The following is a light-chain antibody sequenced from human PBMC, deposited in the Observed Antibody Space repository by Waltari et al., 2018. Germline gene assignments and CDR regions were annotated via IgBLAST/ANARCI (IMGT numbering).Light chain of an antibody. CDR3: QQYGNAPRT. Sequence: EIVLTQSPGTLSLSPGERATLSCRASQSVNGNYLAWYQQKPGQAPRLLSYGASGRATGIPDRFSGSGSGSDFPLTIDRLGTEDFAVYYCQQYGNAPRTFGRGTKLAIE. CDR2: GAS. V-gene: IGKV3-20*01. CDR1: QSVNGNY. J-gene: IGKJ4*02.